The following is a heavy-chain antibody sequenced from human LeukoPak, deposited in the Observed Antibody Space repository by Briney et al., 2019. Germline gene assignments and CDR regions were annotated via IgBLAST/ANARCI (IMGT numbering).Heavy chain of an antibody. Sequence: ASVKVSCKASGYTFTSYGISWVRQAPGQGLEWMGWISAYNGNTNYAQKFQGRVTMTRDTSISTAYMELSRLRSDDTAVYYCARAMSYSSSWYLGHAFDIWGQGTMVTVSS. CDR3: ARAMSYSSSWYLGHAFDI. V-gene: IGHV1-18*01. CDR2: ISAYNGNT. D-gene: IGHD6-13*01. CDR1: GYTFTSYG. J-gene: IGHJ3*02.